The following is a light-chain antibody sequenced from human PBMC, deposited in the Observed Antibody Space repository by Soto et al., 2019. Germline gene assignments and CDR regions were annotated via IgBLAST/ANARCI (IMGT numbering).Light chain of an antibody. J-gene: IGKJ2*01. CDR1: QSVSSK. CDR2: AAS. V-gene: IGKV3-15*01. Sequence: EIVMTQSPATLSVSPGERATLSCRASQSVSSKLAWYQQKPGQAPRRLIYAASTRATGIPARFSGSGSGTEFTLTITSLQSEDFAVYYCQQYSNWPPYTFGQGTKLEIK. CDR3: QQYSNWPPYT.